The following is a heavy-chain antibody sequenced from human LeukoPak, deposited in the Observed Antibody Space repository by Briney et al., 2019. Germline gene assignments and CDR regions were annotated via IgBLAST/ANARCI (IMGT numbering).Heavy chain of an antibody. J-gene: IGHJ4*02. D-gene: IGHD6-13*01. V-gene: IGHV1-2*02. CDR1: GYTFTGYY. CDR2: INPNSGGT. Sequence: ASVKVSCKASGYTFTGYYMHWVRQAPGQGLEWMGWINPNSGGTNYAQKFQGRDTMTRDTSISTAYMELSRLRSDDTAVYYCARVHSSSRYGDYWGQGTLVTVSS. CDR3: ARVHSSSRYGDY.